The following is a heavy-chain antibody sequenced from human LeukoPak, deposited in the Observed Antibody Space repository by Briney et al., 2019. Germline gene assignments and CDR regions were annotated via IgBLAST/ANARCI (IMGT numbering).Heavy chain of an antibody. CDR3: ARDPGGGSYFDY. J-gene: IGHJ4*02. V-gene: IGHV3-7*01. Sequence: PGGSLRLSCAASGFTFSIYWMSWVRQVPGKGLEWVANINEDGTEKYYVDSVKGRFTISRDNAKNSLSLQMNSLRAEDTAVYYCARDPGGGSYFDYWGQGTLVTVSS. CDR2: INEDGTEK. D-gene: IGHD1-26*01. CDR1: GFTFSIYW.